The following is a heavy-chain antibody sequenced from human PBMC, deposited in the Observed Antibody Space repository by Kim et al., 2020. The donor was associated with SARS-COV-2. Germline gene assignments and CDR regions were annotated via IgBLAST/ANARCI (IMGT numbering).Heavy chain of an antibody. J-gene: IGHJ4*02. V-gene: IGHV3-23*01. CDR2: ISNSGGTT. Sequence: GGSLRLSCAASGFTFSNYAMSWVRQAPGKGLEWVSVISNSGGTTYYADSVKGRFTISRDNSKDTLYLLMNSLRAEDTAVYYCARGRNSFDYWGQGTLVTVSS. CDR1: GFTFSNYA. CDR3: ARGRNSFDY.